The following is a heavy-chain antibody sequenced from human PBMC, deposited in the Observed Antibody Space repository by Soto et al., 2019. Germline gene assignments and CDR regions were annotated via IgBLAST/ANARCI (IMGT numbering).Heavy chain of an antibody. J-gene: IGHJ5*02. CDR3: ARGSFSSSSSWFDP. Sequence: SETLSLTCTVSGGSISSGGYYWSWIRQHPGKSLEWIGYIYYSGRTYYNPSLHSRVSIAVDTTENQFSLKLTSVTAADTSVYYCARGSFSSSSSWFDPWGRGTLVTVSS. CDR1: GGSISSGGYY. D-gene: IGHD6-6*01. CDR2: IYYSGRT. V-gene: IGHV4-31*03.